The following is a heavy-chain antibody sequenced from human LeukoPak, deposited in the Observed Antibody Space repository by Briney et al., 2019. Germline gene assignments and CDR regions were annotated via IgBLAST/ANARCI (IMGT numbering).Heavy chain of an antibody. V-gene: IGHV4-4*07. CDR1: GGSINSYY. CDR3: ARGGKATVVTM. J-gene: IGHJ4*02. D-gene: IGHD4-23*01. CDR2: IYSSGST. Sequence: SETLSLTCTVSGGSINSYYWSWIRQPAGKGLEWIGRIYSSGSTNYNPPLKSRVSMSVDTSKNQFSLKLTSVTAADTAVYYCARGGKATVVTMWGQGILVTVSS.